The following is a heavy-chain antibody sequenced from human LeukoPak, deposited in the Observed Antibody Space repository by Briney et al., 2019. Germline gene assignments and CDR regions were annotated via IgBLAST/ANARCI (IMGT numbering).Heavy chain of an antibody. J-gene: IGHJ6*03. V-gene: IGHV4-34*01. CDR1: GGSFSGYY. CDR3: ARNGIAAADPENYYYYYMDV. Sequence: PSETLSLTCAVYGGSFSGYYWCWIRQPPGKGLEWIGEINHSGSTNYNPSLKSRVTISVDTSKNQFSLKLSSVTAADTAVYYCARNGIAAADPENYYYYYMDVWGKGTTVTVSS. D-gene: IGHD6-13*01. CDR2: INHSGST.